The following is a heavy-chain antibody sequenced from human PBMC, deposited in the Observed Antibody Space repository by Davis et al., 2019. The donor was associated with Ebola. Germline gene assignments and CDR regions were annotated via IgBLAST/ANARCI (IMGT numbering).Heavy chain of an antibody. Sequence: SVQVSCKASGYTFTSYDISWVRQAPGQGLEWMGGIIPIFGTANYAQKFQGRVTITADESTSTAYMELSSLRSEDTAVYYCARDGCSTSCYWAYYFDYWGQGTLVTVSS. CDR2: IIPIFGTA. CDR3: ARDGCSTSCYWAYYFDY. D-gene: IGHD2-2*01. CDR1: GYTFTSYD. J-gene: IGHJ4*02. V-gene: IGHV1-69*13.